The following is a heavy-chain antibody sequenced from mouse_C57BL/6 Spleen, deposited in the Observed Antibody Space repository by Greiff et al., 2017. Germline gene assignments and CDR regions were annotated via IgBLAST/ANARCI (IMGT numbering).Heavy chain of an antibody. Sequence: VQLQQSGPGLVQPSQSLSITCTVSGFSLTSYGVHWVRQSPGKGLEWLGVIWSGGSTDYNAAFISRLSISKDNSKSQVFFKMNILQADDTAIYYCAAYRDAMDYWGQGTSVTVSS. D-gene: IGHD2-12*01. CDR3: AAYRDAMDY. CDR1: GFSLTSYG. CDR2: IWSGGST. V-gene: IGHV2-2*01. J-gene: IGHJ4*01.